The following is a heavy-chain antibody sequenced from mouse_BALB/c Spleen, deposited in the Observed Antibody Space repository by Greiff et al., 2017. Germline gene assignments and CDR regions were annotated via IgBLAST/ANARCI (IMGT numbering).Heavy chain of an antibody. CDR2: ISYSGST. D-gene: IGHD3-3*01. CDR3: ARGERDDFDY. Sequence: EVQLQESGPGLVKPSQSLSLTCTVTGYSITSDYAWNWIRQFPGNKLEWMGYISYSGSTSYNPSLKSRISITRDTSKNQFFLQLNSVTTEDTATYYCARGERDDFDYWGQGTTLTVSS. J-gene: IGHJ2*01. CDR1: GYSITSDYA. V-gene: IGHV3-2*02.